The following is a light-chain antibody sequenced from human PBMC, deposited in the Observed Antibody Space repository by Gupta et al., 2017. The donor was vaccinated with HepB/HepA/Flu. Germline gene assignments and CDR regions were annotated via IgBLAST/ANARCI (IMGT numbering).Light chain of an antibody. V-gene: IGKV1-5*03. CDR1: QSISSW. CDR3: QHYNSYPVT. CDR2: TAS. J-gene: IGKJ3*01. Sequence: DIQMTQSPSILSASVGDTVTITCRASQSISSWLAWYQQKPGKAPKLLIYTASNLQSGVPSRFSGSRSGTEFTLTISSLQPDDFATYYCQHYNSYPVTFGPGTKVDIK.